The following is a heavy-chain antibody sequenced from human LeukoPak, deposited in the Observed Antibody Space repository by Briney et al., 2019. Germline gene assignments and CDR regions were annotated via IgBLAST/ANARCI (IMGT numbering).Heavy chain of an antibody. CDR2: IYYSGST. CDR1: GGSISSGDYY. Sequence: SETLSLTCTVSGGSISSGDYYWSWIRQPPGKGLEWIGYIYYSGSTYYNPSLKSRVTISVDTSKNQFSLKLSSVTAADTAVYYCARHERFGWHSYGVPEYFQHWGQGTLVTVSS. D-gene: IGHD4-17*01. J-gene: IGHJ1*01. V-gene: IGHV4-30-4*01. CDR3: ARHERFGWHSYGVPEYFQH.